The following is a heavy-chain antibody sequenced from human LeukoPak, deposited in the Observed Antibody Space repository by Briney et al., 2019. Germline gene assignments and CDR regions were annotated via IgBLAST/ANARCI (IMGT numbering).Heavy chain of an antibody. CDR1: GFTLSGYW. CDR2: IKHDGSEK. V-gene: IGHV3-7*01. D-gene: IGHD3-16*01. J-gene: IGHJ6*03. CDR3: ARDWGGGMAV. Sequence: GGSLRLSCVASGFTLSGYWMSWVRQGPGKGLEWVASIKHDGSEKYYVDSVKGRFTISRDNAKDSLYLQMNSLRAEDTAVYYCARDWGGGMAVWGKGTTVTVYS.